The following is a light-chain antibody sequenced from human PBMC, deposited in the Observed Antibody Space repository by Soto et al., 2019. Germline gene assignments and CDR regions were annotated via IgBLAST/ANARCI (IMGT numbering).Light chain of an antibody. CDR1: QSVFFSSNKKNY. CDR3: QQYFSSWT. J-gene: IGKJ1*01. V-gene: IGKV4-1*01. Sequence: FVMTQSPESLALSLGERATINCRSSQSVFFSSNKKNYLAWYQQKSGQPPKLLIYWASTRKSGVPDRFSGSGSGTDFTLTISSLQPEDVAVYYCQQYFSSWTFGQGTKVEIK. CDR2: WAS.